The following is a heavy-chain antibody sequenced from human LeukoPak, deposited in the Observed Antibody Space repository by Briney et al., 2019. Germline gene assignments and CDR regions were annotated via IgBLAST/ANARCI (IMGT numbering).Heavy chain of an antibody. D-gene: IGHD1-26*01. Sequence: SETLSLTCTVSGGSFSSHYWTWIRQSAGKGLEWLGRIYTSGTTHSNPSFESRLSMSLDTSKAQFSLKLTSVTAADTAVYFCARGSPSAASFFSYWGQGTLVTVSS. CDR1: GGSFSSHY. V-gene: IGHV4-4*07. J-gene: IGHJ4*02. CDR2: IYTSGTT. CDR3: ARGSPSAASFFSY.